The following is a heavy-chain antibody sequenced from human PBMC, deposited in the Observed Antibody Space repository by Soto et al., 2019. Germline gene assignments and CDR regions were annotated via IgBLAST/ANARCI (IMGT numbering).Heavy chain of an antibody. CDR1: GFTFSSYA. CDR2: ISYDGSNK. J-gene: IGHJ4*02. Sequence: QVQLVESGGGVVQPGRSLRLSCAASGFTFSSYAMHWVRQAPGKGLEWVAVISYDGSNKYNADSVKGRFTISRDNSKNTLYLQMNSLRVEDTAVYYCAPAADSPFDYWGQRTLVTVSS. V-gene: IGHV3-30-3*01. D-gene: IGHD2-21*01. CDR3: APAADSPFDY.